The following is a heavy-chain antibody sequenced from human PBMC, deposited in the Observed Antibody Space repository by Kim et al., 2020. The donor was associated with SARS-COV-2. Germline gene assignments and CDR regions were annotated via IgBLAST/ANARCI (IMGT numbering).Heavy chain of an antibody. CDR3: ARRTRDGFLDY. V-gene: IGHV4-30-2*03. J-gene: IGHJ4*02. Sequence: TSYHPSLRSRVTISVDTSKNQYSLKLSSVTAADTAVYYCARRTRDGFLDYWGQGTLVTVSS. D-gene: IGHD1-1*01. CDR2: T.